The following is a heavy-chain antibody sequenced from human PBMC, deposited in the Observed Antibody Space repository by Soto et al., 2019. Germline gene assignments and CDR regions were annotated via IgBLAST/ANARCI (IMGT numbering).Heavy chain of an antibody. V-gene: IGHV3-7*01. CDR1: GFSFSTFW. CDR2: IKQDGIEK. D-gene: IGHD3-3*01. Sequence: PGGSLRLSCVTSGFSFSTFWLNWVRQAPGKGLEWVANIKQDGIEKYYVDSVKGRFTISRDNAKNSLFLQMNSLRAEDTAVYYCARDRYSYYDFWSGSLPYYYYGMDVWGQGTTVTVSS. J-gene: IGHJ6*02. CDR3: ARDRYSYYDFWSGSLPYYYYGMDV.